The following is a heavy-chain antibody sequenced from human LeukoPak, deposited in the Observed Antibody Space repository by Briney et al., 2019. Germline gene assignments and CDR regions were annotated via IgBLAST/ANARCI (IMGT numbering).Heavy chain of an antibody. CDR3: AGRPGVWGATAGNYFDY. CDR1: GGSISSYY. V-gene: IGHV4-59*04. D-gene: IGHD1-26*01. Sequence: SETLSLTCTVSGGSISSYYWSWIRQPPGKGLEWIGYIYHSGGTYYNPSLKSRVTISVDRSRNQFSLKLSSVTAADTAVYYCAGRPGVWGATAGNYFDYWGQGTLVTVS. J-gene: IGHJ4*02. CDR2: IYHSGGT.